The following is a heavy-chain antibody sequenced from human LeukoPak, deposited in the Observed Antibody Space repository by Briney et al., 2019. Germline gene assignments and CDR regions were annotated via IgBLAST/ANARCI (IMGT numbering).Heavy chain of an antibody. CDR2: IYYSGST. CDR3: AIAMTTVTINQVDYYYGMDV. D-gene: IGHD4-17*01. Sequence: SETPSLTCTVSGGSISSSSYYWGWIRQPPGKGLEWIGSIYYSGSTYYNPSLKSRVTISVDTSKNQFSLKLSSVTAADTAVYYCAIAMTTVTINQVDYYYGMDVWGQGTTVTVSS. J-gene: IGHJ6*02. CDR1: GGSISSSSYY. V-gene: IGHV4-39*07.